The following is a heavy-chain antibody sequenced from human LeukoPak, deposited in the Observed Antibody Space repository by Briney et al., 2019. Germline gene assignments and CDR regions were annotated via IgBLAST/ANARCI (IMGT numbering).Heavy chain of an antibody. CDR3: AKSKRITMVRGNLLFDY. CDR2: ISGSGGST. V-gene: IGHV3-23*01. J-gene: IGHJ4*02. Sequence: GGSLRLSCAASGFTFSSYAMSWVRQAPGKGLEWVSAISGSGGSTYYADSVKGRVTIARDNSKNTLYLQMNSLRAEDTAVYYCAKSKRITMVRGNLLFDYWGQGTLVTVSS. CDR1: GFTFSSYA. D-gene: IGHD3-10*01.